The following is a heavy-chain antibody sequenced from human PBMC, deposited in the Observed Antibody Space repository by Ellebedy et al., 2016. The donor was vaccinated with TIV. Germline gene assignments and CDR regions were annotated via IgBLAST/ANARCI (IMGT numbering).Heavy chain of an antibody. Sequence: GGSLRLXXAASGFNFGTYAMTWVRQAPGKGLEWVSSTNANGGSTYYAGPVKGRFTISRENSKNTLYLQMTSLRADDTALYCCARWSDDAFDIWGQGTRVTVS. D-gene: IGHD4-23*01. J-gene: IGHJ3*02. V-gene: IGHV3-23*01. CDR1: GFNFGTYA. CDR2: TNANGGST. CDR3: ARWSDDAFDI.